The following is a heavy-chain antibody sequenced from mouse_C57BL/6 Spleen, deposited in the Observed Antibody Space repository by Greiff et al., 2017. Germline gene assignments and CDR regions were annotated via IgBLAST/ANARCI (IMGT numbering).Heavy chain of an antibody. J-gene: IGHJ4*01. Sequence: QVQLKQSGPGLAAPSQSLSITCTVSGFSLTSYAISWVRQPPGKGLEWLGVIWTGGGTNYNSALKSRLSISKDNSKSQVFLKMNSLQTDDTARYYCARSTAQATGAMDYWGQGTSVTVSS. CDR3: ARSTAQATGAMDY. CDR1: GFSLTSYA. D-gene: IGHD3-2*02. V-gene: IGHV2-9-1*01. CDR2: IWTGGGT.